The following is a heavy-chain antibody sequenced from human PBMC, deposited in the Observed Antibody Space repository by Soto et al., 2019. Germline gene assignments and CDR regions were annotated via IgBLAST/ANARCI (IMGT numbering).Heavy chain of an antibody. CDR2: IWYDGSNK. D-gene: IGHD3-9*01. CDR1: GFNFSSYG. Sequence: GGSLRLFCAASGFNFSSYGMHWVRQAPGKGLEWVAVIWYDGSNKYYADSVKGRFTISRDNSKNTLYLQMNSLRAEDTAVYYCARERTDYDILTGYYQSAAFDIWGQGTMVTVSS. V-gene: IGHV3-33*01. J-gene: IGHJ3*02. CDR3: ARERTDYDILTGYYQSAAFDI.